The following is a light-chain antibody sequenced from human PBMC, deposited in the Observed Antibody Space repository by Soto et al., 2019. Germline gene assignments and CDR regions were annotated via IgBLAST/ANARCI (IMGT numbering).Light chain of an antibody. CDR3: SSYAGSNNFV. CDR1: SSDVGGYNY. V-gene: IGLV2-8*01. J-gene: IGLJ2*01. Sequence: QSVLTQPPSASGSPGQSVIISCTGTSSDVGGYNYVSWYQQHPGKAPKLMIYEVSKRPSGVPDRFSGSKSGNTASLTVSGLQAEDEADYYCSSYAGSNNFVFGGGTKVTVL. CDR2: EVS.